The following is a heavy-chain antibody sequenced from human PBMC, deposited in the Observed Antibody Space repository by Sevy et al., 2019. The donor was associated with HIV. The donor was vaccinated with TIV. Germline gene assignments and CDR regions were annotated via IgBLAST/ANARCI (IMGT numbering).Heavy chain of an antibody. D-gene: IGHD1-26*01. CDR2: TRNKANSYTT. CDR3: ARDGYSGSYYDY. V-gene: IGHV3-72*01. J-gene: IGHJ4*02. Sequence: GGSLRLSCAASGFIFSNYNMKWVRQAPGKGLEWVGRTRNKANSYTTEYAASVKGRFTISRDDSKNSLYLQMNSLKTEDTVVYYCARDGYSGSYYDYWGQRTLVTVSS. CDR1: GFIFSNYN.